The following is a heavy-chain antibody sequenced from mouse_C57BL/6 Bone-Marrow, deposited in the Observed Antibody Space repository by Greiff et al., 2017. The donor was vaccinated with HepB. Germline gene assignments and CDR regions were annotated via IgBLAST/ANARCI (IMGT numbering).Heavy chain of an antibody. Sequence: EVMLVESGEGLVKPGGSLKLSCAASGFTFSSYAMSWVRQTPEKRLEWVAYISSGGDYIYYADTVKGRFTISRDNARNTLYLQMSSLKSEDTAMYYCTSYYGNYWFAYWGQGTLVTVSA. CDR1: GFTFSSYA. CDR3: TSYYGNYWFAY. V-gene: IGHV5-9-1*02. J-gene: IGHJ3*01. D-gene: IGHD2-1*01. CDR2: ISSGGDYI.